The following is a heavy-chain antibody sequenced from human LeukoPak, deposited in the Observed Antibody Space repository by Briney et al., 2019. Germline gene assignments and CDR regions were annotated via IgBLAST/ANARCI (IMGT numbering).Heavy chain of an antibody. J-gene: IGHJ6*02. Sequence: ASVKVSCKVSGYTLTELSMHWVRQAPGQGLEWMGRIIPILGIANYAQKFQGRVTITADKSTSTAYMELSSLRSEDTAVYYCARDVLVDSSGYYHYGMDVWGQGTTVNVSS. CDR1: GYTLTELS. V-gene: IGHV1-69*04. CDR2: IIPILGIA. D-gene: IGHD3-22*01. CDR3: ARDVLVDSSGYYHYGMDV.